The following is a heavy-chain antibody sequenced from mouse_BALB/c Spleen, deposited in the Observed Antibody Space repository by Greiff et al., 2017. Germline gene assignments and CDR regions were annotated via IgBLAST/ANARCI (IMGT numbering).Heavy chain of an antibody. D-gene: IGHD1-1*01. Sequence: QVQLQQPGAELVRPGASVKLSCKASGYTFTSYWINWVKQRPGQGLEWIGEIDPSDSYTNYNQKFKGKATLTVDKSSSTAYMQLSSLTSEDSAVYYCAPYGAYWGQGTLVTVSA. V-gene: IGHV1-69*02. J-gene: IGHJ3*01. CDR2: IDPSDSYT. CDR1: GYTFTSYW. CDR3: APYGAY.